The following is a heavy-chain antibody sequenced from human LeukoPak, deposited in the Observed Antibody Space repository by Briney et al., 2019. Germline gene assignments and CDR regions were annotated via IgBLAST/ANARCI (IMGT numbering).Heavy chain of an antibody. CDR2: IYYSGST. D-gene: IGHD3-3*01. CDR1: GGSISSSSYY. Sequence: PSETLSLTCTVSGGSISSSSYYWGWIRQPPGKGLEWIGSIYYSGSTYYNPSLKSRVTISVDTSKNQFSLKLSSVTAADTAVYYCASRFRSGYLLDWFDPWGQGTLVTVSS. J-gene: IGHJ5*02. CDR3: ASRFRSGYLLDWFDP. V-gene: IGHV4-39*01.